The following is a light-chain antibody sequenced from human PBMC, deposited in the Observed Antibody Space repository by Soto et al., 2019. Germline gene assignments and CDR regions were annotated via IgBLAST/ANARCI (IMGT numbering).Light chain of an antibody. CDR3: QQYVSSPRT. Sequence: EIVLTQSPGTLSLSPGDRATLSCRASQIVSSSYLAWYQQKPGQAPRLLMYGASNRATGIPDRFSGSGSGTDFTLTLSGLEPEDFAVYYCQQYVSSPRTFGQGTKVEVK. CDR1: QIVSSSY. J-gene: IGKJ1*01. CDR2: GAS. V-gene: IGKV3-20*01.